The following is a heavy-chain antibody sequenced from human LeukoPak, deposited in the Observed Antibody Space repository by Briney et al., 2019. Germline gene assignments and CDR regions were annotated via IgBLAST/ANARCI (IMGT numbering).Heavy chain of an antibody. CDR2: ISYDESYK. Sequence: GGSLRLSCAASGFTFTNYGMHWVRQAPGKGLEWVAVISYDESYKYYADSVKGRFTISRDNSKSTLFVQMNGLRPEDTAVYYCAKDHYWSIDYWGRGTLVTVSS. V-gene: IGHV3-30*18. J-gene: IGHJ4*02. CDR3: AKDHYWSIDY. CDR1: GFTFTNYG. D-gene: IGHD3-3*01.